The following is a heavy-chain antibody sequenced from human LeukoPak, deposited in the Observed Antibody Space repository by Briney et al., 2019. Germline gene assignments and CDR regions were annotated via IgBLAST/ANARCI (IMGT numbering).Heavy chain of an antibody. Sequence: PGGSLRLSCAASGFTFSSYAMHWVRQAPGKGLEWVAVISYDGSNKYYADSVKGRFTISRDNSKNTLYLQMNSLRAEDTAVYYCARDAQDDTAGYDFDYWGQGTLVTVSS. CDR1: GFTFSSYA. CDR3: ARDAQDDTAGYDFDY. D-gene: IGHD2-2*03. CDR2: ISYDGSNK. J-gene: IGHJ4*02. V-gene: IGHV3-30-3*01.